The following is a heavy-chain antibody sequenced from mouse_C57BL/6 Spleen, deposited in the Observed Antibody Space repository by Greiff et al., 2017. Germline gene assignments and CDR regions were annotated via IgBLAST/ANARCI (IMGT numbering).Heavy chain of an antibody. CDR3: ASPITTAPYYYAMDY. V-gene: IGHV1-59*01. J-gene: IGHJ4*01. Sequence: QVQLQQPGAELVRPGTSVKLSCKASGYTFTSYWMHWVKQRPGQGLEWIGVIDPSDSYTNYNQKFKGKATLTVDTSSSTAYMQLSSLTSEDSAVYYCASPITTAPYYYAMDYWGQGTSVTVSS. CDR1: GYTFTSYW. D-gene: IGHD1-2*01. CDR2: IDPSDSYT.